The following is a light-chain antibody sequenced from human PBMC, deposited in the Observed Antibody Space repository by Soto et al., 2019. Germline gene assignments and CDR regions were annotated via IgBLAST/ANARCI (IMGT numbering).Light chain of an antibody. CDR3: MQALQTPYT. CDR2: LGS. CDR1: QSLLLSNGYNY. V-gene: IGKV2-28*01. J-gene: IGKJ2*01. Sequence: DIVMTQSPLSLPVTPEEPASISCRSSQSLLLSNGYNYLDWYLQKPGQSPQLLIYLGSNRASGVPDRFSGSGSGTDFTLKISRVEAEDVGVYYCMQALQTPYTFGQGTKLEIK.